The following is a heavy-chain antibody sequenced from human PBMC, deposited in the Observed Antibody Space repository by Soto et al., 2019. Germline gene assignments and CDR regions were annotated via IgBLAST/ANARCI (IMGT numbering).Heavy chain of an antibody. Sequence: GGSLRLSCAASGFTFSNYAMSWVRQAPGQGLTWVSGISGSGGTTHYADSVKGRFTISRDNSKNTLYRQMNSLRAEDTAVYYCAKVYILTMIAGMYDLWGQGTLVTVSS. V-gene: IGHV3-23*01. CDR1: GFTFSNYA. CDR3: AKVYILTMIAGMYDL. J-gene: IGHJ4*02. CDR2: ISGSGGTT. D-gene: IGHD3-9*01.